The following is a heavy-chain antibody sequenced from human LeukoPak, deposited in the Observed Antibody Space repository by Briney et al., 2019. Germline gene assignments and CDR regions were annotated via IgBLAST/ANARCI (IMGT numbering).Heavy chain of an antibody. D-gene: IGHD3-10*01. J-gene: IGHJ6*02. CDR2: IYSGGST. Sequence: GGSLRLSCAASGFTFSSYAMTWVRQAPGKGLEWVSVIYSGGSTYYADSVKGRFTISRDNSKNTLYLQMNTLRAEDTAVYYCARLSYYYASGSYSSVDVWGQGTTVTVSS. CDR1: GFTFSSYA. CDR3: ARLSYYYASGSYSSVDV. V-gene: IGHV3-53*01.